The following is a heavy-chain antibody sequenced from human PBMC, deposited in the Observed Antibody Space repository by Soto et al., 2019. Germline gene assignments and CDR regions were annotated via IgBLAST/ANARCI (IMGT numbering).Heavy chain of an antibody. J-gene: IGHJ6*02. CDR1: GYTFISHG. Sequence: QVQLVQSGVEVKKPGASVKVSCKASGYTFISHGISWVRQAPGQGLEWMGWISGKNGNTNYAQKLQGRVTLTTDTSTSTAYMELGTLRSDATAVYYCGRVASSIVVVPDYGMDVGDQGPPVT. D-gene: IGHD2-21*01. CDR3: GRVASSIVVVPDYGMDV. CDR2: ISGKNGNT. V-gene: IGHV1-18*04.